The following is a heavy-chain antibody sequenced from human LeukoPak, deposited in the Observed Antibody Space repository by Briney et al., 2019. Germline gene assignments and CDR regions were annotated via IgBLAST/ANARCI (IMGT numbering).Heavy chain of an antibody. Sequence: SETLSLTCTVSGGSISSSSYYWGSIRQPPGKGLEWIGSIYYSGSTYYNPSLKSRVTISVDTSKNQFSLKLSSVTAADTAVYYCARGGGLAAPGYYYYYYMDVWGKGTTVTVSS. J-gene: IGHJ6*03. CDR2: IYYSGST. V-gene: IGHV4-39*07. CDR1: GGSISSSSYY. D-gene: IGHD6-13*01. CDR3: ARGGGLAAPGYYYYYYMDV.